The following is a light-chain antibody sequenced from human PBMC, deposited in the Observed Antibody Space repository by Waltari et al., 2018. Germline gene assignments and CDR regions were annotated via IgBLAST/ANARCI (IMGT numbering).Light chain of an antibody. CDR2: KTS. V-gene: IGKV1-5*03. Sequence: DIQMTQSPSTVSASVGDRVIITCRASQSLSNWLAWYQQSPGKAPSLLIYKTSSLQSGVPSRFSGSGSGTEFTLTISNLQPEDFAIYYCQQSNTYPWTFGQGTKVEI. CDR1: QSLSNW. CDR3: QQSNTYPWT. J-gene: IGKJ1*01.